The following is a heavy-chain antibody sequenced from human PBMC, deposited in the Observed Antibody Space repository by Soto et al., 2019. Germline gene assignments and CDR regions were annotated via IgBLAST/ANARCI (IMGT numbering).Heavy chain of an antibody. V-gene: IGHV3-23*01. CDR1: GFTFSSYA. CDR2: ISGSGGST. CDR3: AKPLERKFLESSGMDV. D-gene: IGHD3-3*01. Sequence: PGGSLRLSCAASGFTFSSYAMSWVRQAPGKGLEWVSAISGSGGSTYYADSVKGRFTISRDNSKNTLYLQMNSLRAEDTAVYYCAKPLERKFLESSGMDVWGQGTTVTVSS. J-gene: IGHJ6*02.